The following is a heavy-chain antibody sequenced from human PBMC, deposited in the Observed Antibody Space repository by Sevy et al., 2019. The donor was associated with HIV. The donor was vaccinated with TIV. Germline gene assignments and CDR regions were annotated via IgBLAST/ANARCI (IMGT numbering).Heavy chain of an antibody. CDR3: ARDIARRAGSLDAFDI. CDR2: IYSGGST. D-gene: IGHD6-13*01. Sequence: GESLKISCAASGFTVSSNYMSWVRQAPGKGLEWVSVIYSGGSTYYADSVKGRFTISRDNSKNTLYLQMNSLRAEDTAVYYCARDIARRAGSLDAFDIWGQGTMVTVSS. CDR1: GFTVSSNY. J-gene: IGHJ3*02. V-gene: IGHV3-53*01.